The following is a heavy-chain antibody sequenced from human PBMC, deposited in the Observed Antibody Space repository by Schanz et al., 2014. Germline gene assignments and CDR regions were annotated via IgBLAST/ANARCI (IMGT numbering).Heavy chain of an antibody. CDR2: IIPVLAIA. D-gene: IGHD4-17*01. CDR3: ARGYGDSPTDF. CDR1: GGTFSSDT. J-gene: IGHJ4*02. V-gene: IGHV1-69*04. Sequence: QVQLVQSGAEVKKPGASVKVSCKASGGTFSSDTFSWVRQAPGQGLEWMGRIIPVLAIADYAQKFQGRVTITADKSTSTASMELSSLRSEDTAVYYCARGYGDSPTDFWGQGTLVTVSS.